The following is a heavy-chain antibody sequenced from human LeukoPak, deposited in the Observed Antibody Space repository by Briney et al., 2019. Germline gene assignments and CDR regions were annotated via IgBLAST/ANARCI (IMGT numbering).Heavy chain of an antibody. CDR3: AREAAMVRGVVTFDY. CDR1: GGTFSSYA. D-gene: IGHD3-10*01. V-gene: IGHV1-69*13. Sequence: GASVKVSCKASGGTFSSYAISWVRQAPGQGLEWMGGIIPIFGTANYAQKFQGRVTITADESTSTAYMGLSSLRSEDTAVYYCAREAAMVRGVVTFDYWGQGTLVTVSS. J-gene: IGHJ4*02. CDR2: IIPIFGTA.